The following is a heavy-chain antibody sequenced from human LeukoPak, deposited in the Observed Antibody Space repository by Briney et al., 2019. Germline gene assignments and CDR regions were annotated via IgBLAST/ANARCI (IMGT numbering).Heavy chain of an antibody. CDR3: ARFSSGWYIFDY. J-gene: IGHJ4*02. CDR2: INHSGST. Sequence: SETLSLTCAVYGGSFSGYYWSWIRQPPGKGLEWIGEINHSGSTNYNPSLKSRATISVDTSKNQFSLKLSSVTAADTAVYYCARFSSGWYIFDYWGQGTLVTVSS. D-gene: IGHD6-19*01. V-gene: IGHV4-34*01. CDR1: GGSFSGYY.